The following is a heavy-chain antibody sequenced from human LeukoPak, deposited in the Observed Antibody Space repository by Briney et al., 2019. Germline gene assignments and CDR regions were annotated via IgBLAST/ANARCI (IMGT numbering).Heavy chain of an antibody. D-gene: IGHD4-17*01. CDR2: ISHSGST. CDR1: GGSFSGYY. J-gene: IGHJ4*02. V-gene: IGHV4-34*01. Sequence: SETLSLTCAVYGGSFSGYYWSWIRQPPGKGLEWIGEISHSGSTNYNPSLKSRVTISVDTSKNQFSLKLSSVTAADTAVYYCARGYGDFRVEGRYFHSWGQGTLVTVSS. CDR3: ARGYGDFRVEGRYFHS.